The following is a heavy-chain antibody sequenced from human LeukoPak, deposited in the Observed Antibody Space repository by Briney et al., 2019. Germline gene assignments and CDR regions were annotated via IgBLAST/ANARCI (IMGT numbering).Heavy chain of an antibody. CDR2: ISGSGGST. CDR3: AKEGRTFRQLVLSCFDY. D-gene: IGHD6-13*01. CDR1: GFTFSSYA. V-gene: IGHV3-23*01. Sequence: GGSLRLSCAASGFTFSSYAMNWVRQAPGKGLEWVSSISGSGGSTYYANSVKGRFTISRDNSKNTLYLQMNSLRAEDTAVYYCAKEGRTFRQLVLSCFDYWGQGTLVTVSS. J-gene: IGHJ4*02.